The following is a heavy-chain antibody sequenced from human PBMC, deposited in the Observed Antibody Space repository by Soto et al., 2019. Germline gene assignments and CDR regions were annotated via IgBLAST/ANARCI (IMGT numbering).Heavy chain of an antibody. J-gene: IGHJ3*01. Sequence: QIQLVQSGGGVKTPGASVKVSCTTSRYTFTSHGIAWVRQAPGQGLEWMGWISTFNGKTDYAQKFQRSVTMTADTSTSKVDMDLRSLRSDDTAVYFCARRSTEGATFREDAFDLWGQGTKVTVSS. V-gene: IGHV1-18*01. CDR3: ARRSTEGATFREDAFDL. CDR1: RYTFTSHG. CDR2: ISTFNGKT. D-gene: IGHD1-26*01.